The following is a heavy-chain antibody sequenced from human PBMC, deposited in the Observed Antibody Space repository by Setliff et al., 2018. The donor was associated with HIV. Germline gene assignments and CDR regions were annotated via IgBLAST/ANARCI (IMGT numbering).Heavy chain of an antibody. CDR1: GFSFNNYY. CDR2: IKSDGTEK. CDR3: TRGSSWYGPNRHRHINY. V-gene: IGHV3-7*01. J-gene: IGHJ4*02. D-gene: IGHD6-13*01. Sequence: GGSLRLSCIASGFSFNNYYMTWVRQAPGKGLEWVGNIKSDGTEKNYADSVRGRFTISRDNTKNSLYLQMDGLRVEDTAVYFCTRGSSWYGPNRHRHINYWGQGTLVTVSS.